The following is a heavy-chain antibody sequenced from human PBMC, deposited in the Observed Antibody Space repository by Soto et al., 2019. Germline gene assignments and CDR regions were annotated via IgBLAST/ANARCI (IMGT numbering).Heavy chain of an antibody. CDR1: GFTFTRYS. V-gene: IGHV3-21*06. CDR2: ISSTTNYI. J-gene: IGHJ4*02. CDR3: ERESEDLTSNFDY. Sequence: GWSLRLSCAASGFTFTRYSMNWVRQAPGKGLEWVSSISSTTNYIYYGDSMKGRFTISRDNAKNSLYLEMNSLRAEDTAVYYCERESEDLTSNFDYCGQGTLVT.